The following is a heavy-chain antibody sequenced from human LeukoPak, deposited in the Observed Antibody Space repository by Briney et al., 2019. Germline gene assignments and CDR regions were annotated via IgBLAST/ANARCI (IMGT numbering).Heavy chain of an antibody. Sequence: SQTLSLTCTVSGGSISSGDYYWSWIRQPPGKGLEWIGYIYYSGSTYYNPSLKSRVTISVDTSKNQFSLKLSSVTAADTTVYYCARKGQQPARGGALTSNWFDPWGQGTLVTVSS. CDR1: GGSISSGDYY. V-gene: IGHV4-30-4*01. CDR2: IYYSGST. J-gene: IGHJ5*02. D-gene: IGHD6-13*01. CDR3: ARKGQQPARGGALTSNWFDP.